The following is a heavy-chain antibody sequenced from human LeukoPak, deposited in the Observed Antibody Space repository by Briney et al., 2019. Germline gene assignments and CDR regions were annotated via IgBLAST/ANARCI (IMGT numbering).Heavy chain of an antibody. CDR2: IIPIFGTA. D-gene: IGHD1-26*01. CDR3: ARGALSGSYTY. V-gene: IGHV1-69*05. J-gene: IGHJ4*02. Sequence: ASVKVSCKTSGYTFTTYYIHWLRQAPGQGLEWMGGIIPIFGTANYAQKFQGRVTITTDESTSTAYMELSRLRSDDTAVYYCARGALSGSYTYWGQGTLVTVSS. CDR1: GYTFTTYY.